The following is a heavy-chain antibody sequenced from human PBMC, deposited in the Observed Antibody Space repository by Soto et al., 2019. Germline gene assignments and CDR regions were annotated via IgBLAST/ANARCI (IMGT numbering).Heavy chain of an antibody. Sequence: PSATLSLTCSVSSASLSSSTYYWSWIRQPPGRVPEWIGSIFYSGNTYYKPSLKSRVSISIDTSRNQSSLKLTSVTAADTGVYYCASSSPFNYWGPGILVTVSS. J-gene: IGHJ4*02. V-gene: IGHV4-39*01. CDR1: SASLSSSTYY. CDR2: IFYSGNT. CDR3: ASSSPFNY. D-gene: IGHD6-6*01.